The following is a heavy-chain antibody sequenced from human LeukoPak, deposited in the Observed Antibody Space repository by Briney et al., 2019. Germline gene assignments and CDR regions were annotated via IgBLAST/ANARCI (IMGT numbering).Heavy chain of an antibody. CDR3: ARAPPYDYGDPFDH. V-gene: IGHV1-18*01. CDR2: ISAYNGNT. D-gene: IGHD4-17*01. CDR1: GYTFTSYG. J-gene: IGHJ4*02. Sequence: ASVKVACKAAGYTFTSYGISWVRQAPGQGLEWIGWISAYNGNTKYAQKLQRRLTMTTDQSTSTHYMELRSLRPDATDVYYCARAPPYDYGDPFDHWAQGPLVSVSS.